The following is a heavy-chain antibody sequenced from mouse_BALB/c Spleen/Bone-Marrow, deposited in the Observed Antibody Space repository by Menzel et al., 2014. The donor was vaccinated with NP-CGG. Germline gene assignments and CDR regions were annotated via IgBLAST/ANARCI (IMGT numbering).Heavy chain of an antibody. CDR1: GYTFTSYY. V-gene: IGHV1S81*02. D-gene: IGHD2-13*01. CDR3: SRGRRDDLDY. J-gene: IGHJ4*01. Sequence: QVQLQQSGAELVKPWASVKLSCKASGYTFTSYYMYWVKQRPGQGLEWFGEINPSNGGTNFNEKFKNKATLTVDKSSSTAYMQLSSLTSEDSAVYYCSRGRRDDLDYWGQGTSVTVSS. CDR2: INPSNGGT.